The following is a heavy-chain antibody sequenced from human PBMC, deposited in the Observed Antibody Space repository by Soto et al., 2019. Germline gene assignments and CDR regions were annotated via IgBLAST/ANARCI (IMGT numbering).Heavy chain of an antibody. CDR3: ARVGGSRPISYDGFDY. D-gene: IGHD3-16*01. CDR2: INHSGST. J-gene: IGHJ4*02. V-gene: IGHV4-34*01. Sequence: SQTLSLTCAVYGGSFSGYYWSWIRQPPGKGLEWIGEINHSGSTNYNPSLKSRVTISVDTSKNQFSLKLSSVTAADTAVYYCARVGGSRPISYDGFDYWGQGTLVTVSS. CDR1: GGSFSGYY.